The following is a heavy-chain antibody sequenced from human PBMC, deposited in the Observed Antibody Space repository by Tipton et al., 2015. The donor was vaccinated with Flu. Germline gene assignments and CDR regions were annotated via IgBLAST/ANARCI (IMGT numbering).Heavy chain of an antibody. J-gene: IGHJ1*01. Sequence: GLVKPSETLSLTCTVSGYSISSGYYWGWIRQPPGKGLEWIGSIDHSGTTYYNPSLKSRVTISVDTSKNQFSLKLSSVTAADTAVYYCARYGTYDGSRYFQHWGQGTLVTVSS. D-gene: IGHD1-26*01. CDR2: IDHSGTT. V-gene: IGHV4-38-2*02. CDR3: ARYGTYDGSRYFQH. CDR1: GYSISSGYY.